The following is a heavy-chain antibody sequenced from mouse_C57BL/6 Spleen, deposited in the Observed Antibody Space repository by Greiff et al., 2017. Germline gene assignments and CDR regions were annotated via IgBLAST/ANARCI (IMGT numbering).Heavy chain of an antibody. CDR2: IWSGGST. V-gene: IGHV2-2*02. Sequence: VKVEESGPGLVQPSQSLSITCTVSGFSLTSYGVHWVRQSPGKGLEWLGVIWSGGSTDNNAAFISSLSISKNNSESQVFFKVNSLQASDTAIYYCARDGSSFWYFDVWGTGTTVTVSS. D-gene: IGHD1-1*01. CDR3: ARDGSSFWYFDV. J-gene: IGHJ1*03. CDR1: GFSLTSYG.